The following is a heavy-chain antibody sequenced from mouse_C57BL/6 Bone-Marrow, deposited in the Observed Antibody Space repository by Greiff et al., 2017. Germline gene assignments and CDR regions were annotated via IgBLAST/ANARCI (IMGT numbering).Heavy chain of an antibody. Sequence: VQLQQSGAELARPGASVKLSCKASGYTFTSYGISWVKQRTGQGLEWIGEIYPRSGNTYYNEKFKGKDTLTADKSSSTAYMELRSLTSEDSAVYFCARHTVVAKHAMDYWGQGTSVTVSS. CDR2: IYPRSGNT. CDR3: ARHTVVAKHAMDY. CDR1: GYTFTSYG. J-gene: IGHJ4*01. D-gene: IGHD1-1*01. V-gene: IGHV1-81*01.